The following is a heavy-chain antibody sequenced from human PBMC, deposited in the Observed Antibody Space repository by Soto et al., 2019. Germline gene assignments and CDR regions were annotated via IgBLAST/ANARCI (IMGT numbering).Heavy chain of an antibody. CDR3: ARDFGSDYSKPTTTHYYYYFGWDV. CDR1: GYTFTSYY. Sequence: VHLAQSGAEVKKPGASVTIACRASGYTFTSYYIHWVRQAPGQGLEWMGVMKPNRGSITYAQKYAGRVAKTRDTSTATVYLKVSGLTSDDTAVYFCARDFGSDYSKPTTTHYYYYFGWDVWGQGTTVTVSS. V-gene: IGHV1-46*01. D-gene: IGHD4-4*01. J-gene: IGHJ6*02. CDR2: MKPNRGSI.